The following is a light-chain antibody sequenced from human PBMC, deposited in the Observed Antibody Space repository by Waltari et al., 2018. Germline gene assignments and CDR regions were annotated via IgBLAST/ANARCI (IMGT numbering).Light chain of an antibody. Sequence: DIVMTQSPDSLVVFLGERATVNSKSSQTLLYTSNNKNYLTWYQQKSGQPPKVLIFWASTRESGVAERFNGSGSGTDFTLTINSLQPEDVAVYFCQQYFSSPYTFGQGTKLEIK. CDR2: WAS. J-gene: IGKJ2*01. V-gene: IGKV4-1*01. CDR1: QTLLYTSNNKNY. CDR3: QQYFSSPYT.